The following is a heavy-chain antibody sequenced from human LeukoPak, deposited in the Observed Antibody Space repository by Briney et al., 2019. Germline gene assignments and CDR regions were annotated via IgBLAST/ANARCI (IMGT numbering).Heavy chain of an antibody. Sequence: SETLSLTCTVSGGSISSYYWSWIRQPAGKGLEWMGRIYTSGSTNYNPSLKSRVTISVDKSKNQFSLKLSSVTAADTAVYYCARERNSGSYEYYYYYMDVWGKGTTVTVSS. CDR1: GGSISSYY. J-gene: IGHJ6*03. CDR2: IYTSGST. D-gene: IGHD1-26*01. CDR3: ARERNSGSYEYYYYYMDV. V-gene: IGHV4-4*07.